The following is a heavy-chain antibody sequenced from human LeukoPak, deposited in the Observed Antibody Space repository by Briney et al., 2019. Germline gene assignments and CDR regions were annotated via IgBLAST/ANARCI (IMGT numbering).Heavy chain of an antibody. CDR1: GFTFSSYW. CDR2: IKQDGSEK. V-gene: IGHV3-7*01. Sequence: GGSLRLSCAASGFTFSSYWMSWVRQAPGKGLEWVANIKQDGSEKYYVDSVKGRFTISRDNAKNSLYLQMNSLRAEDTAVYYCARVSLDIVVVPATQLADYWGQGTLVTVSS. CDR3: ARVSLDIVVVPATQLADY. J-gene: IGHJ4*02. D-gene: IGHD2-2*01.